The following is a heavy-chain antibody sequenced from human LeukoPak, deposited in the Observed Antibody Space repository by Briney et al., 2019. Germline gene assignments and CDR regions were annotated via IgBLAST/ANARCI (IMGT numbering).Heavy chain of an antibody. CDR1: GYTLTELS. CDR3: ATLYCSGGSCYYSLDY. Sequence: GASVKVSCKVSGYTLTELSMHWVRQAPGKGLEWMGGFYPEDGETIYAQKFQGRVTMTEDTSTDTAYVELSSLRSEDTAVYYCATLYCSGGSCYYSLDYWGQGTLVTVSS. D-gene: IGHD2-15*01. CDR2: FYPEDGET. J-gene: IGHJ4*02. V-gene: IGHV1-24*01.